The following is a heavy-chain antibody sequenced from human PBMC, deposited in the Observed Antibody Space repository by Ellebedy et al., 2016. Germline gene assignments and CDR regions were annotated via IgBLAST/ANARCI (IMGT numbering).Heavy chain of an antibody. J-gene: IGHJ4*02. CDR1: GFTFSTYW. Sequence: GESLKISCVASGFTFSTYWMRWVRQAPGKGLEWVANIKQDGSEKYYVDSVKGRFTISRDNAKNSLYLQMDSLRAEDTAVYYCARGLNSAVDSWGQGTLVTVSS. D-gene: IGHD3-10*01. V-gene: IGHV3-7*01. CDR3: ARGLNSAVDS. CDR2: IKQDGSEK.